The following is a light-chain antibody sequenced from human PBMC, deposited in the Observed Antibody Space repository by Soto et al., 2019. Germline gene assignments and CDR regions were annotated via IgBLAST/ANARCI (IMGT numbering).Light chain of an antibody. CDR1: SGSIVSYY. J-gene: IGLJ2*01. CDR2: EHD. V-gene: IGLV6-57*04. Sequence: NFMLTQPHSVSESPGKTVSISCTRSSGSIVSYYVQWHQRRPGSAPTTVIYEHDRRPSGVPDRFSASVYSSSNSASLTISGLKSEDEADYYCQSYDRDSVVFGGGTKLTVL. CDR3: QSYDRDSVV.